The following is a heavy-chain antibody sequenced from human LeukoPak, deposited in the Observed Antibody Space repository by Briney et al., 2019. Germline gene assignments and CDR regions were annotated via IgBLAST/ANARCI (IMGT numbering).Heavy chain of an antibody. Sequence: GGSLRLSCAASGFTFSNHYMNWVRQAPGKGLEWVAYISSASNYIYYADSVKGRLTVSRDNAKNSLYLQMDSLRAEDTAVYYCTRDVTSYGHFDSWGQGTLVTVAS. D-gene: IGHD3-16*01. CDR3: TRDVTSYGHFDS. CDR2: ISSASNYI. CDR1: GFTFSNHY. V-gene: IGHV3-21*01. J-gene: IGHJ4*02.